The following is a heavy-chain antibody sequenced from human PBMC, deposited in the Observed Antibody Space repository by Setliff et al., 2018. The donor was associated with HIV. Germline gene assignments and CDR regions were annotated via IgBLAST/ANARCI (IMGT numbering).Heavy chain of an antibody. CDR1: GGSLSSTTYY. D-gene: IGHD3-10*01. J-gene: IGHJ4*02. Sequence: PSETLSLTCTVSGGSLSSTTYYWGWIRQPPGKGLEWIGIIDYSGNTYYNPSLKGRITISVDTSKNQFSLKLSSVTAADTAVYYCERSGPVWFGEPPYYFDSWGLGTLVTVSS. V-gene: IGHV4-39*07. CDR3: ERSGPVWFGEPPYYFDS. CDR2: IDYSGNT.